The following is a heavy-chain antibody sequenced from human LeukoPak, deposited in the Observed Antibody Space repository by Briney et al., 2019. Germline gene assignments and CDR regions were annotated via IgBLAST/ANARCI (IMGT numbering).Heavy chain of an antibody. D-gene: IGHD6-13*01. CDR1: GFTFSSYS. J-gene: IGHJ4*02. Sequence: QPGGSLRLSCAASGFTFSSYSMNWVRQAPGKGLEWVSYISSSSSTIYYADSVKGRFTISRDNAKNSLYLQMNSLRAEDTAVYYCARDQDPYSSSWKGDYWGQGTLVTVSS. CDR2: ISSSSSTI. CDR3: ARDQDPYSSSWKGDY. V-gene: IGHV3-48*01.